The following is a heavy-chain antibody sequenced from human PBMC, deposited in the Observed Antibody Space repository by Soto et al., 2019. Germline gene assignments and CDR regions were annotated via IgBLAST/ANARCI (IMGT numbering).Heavy chain of an antibody. CDR1: GYSFTSYW. CDR2: IDPSDSYT. V-gene: IGHV5-10-1*01. J-gene: IGHJ6*02. CDR3: ARRGLSGMVVAALDV. D-gene: IGHD2-15*01. Sequence: GESLKISCKGSGYSFTSYWISWVSQMPGKGLEWMGRIDPSDSYTNYSPSFQGHVTISADKSISTAYLQWSSLKASDTAMYYCARRGLSGMVVAALDVWGQGTTVTVSS.